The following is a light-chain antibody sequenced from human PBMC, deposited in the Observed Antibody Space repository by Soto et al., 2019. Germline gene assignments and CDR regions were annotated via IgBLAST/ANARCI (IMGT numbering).Light chain of an antibody. Sequence: QSVLTQPASVVGSRGQSITFSCTGSSSDVGVYNYVSWYQQHPGKAPILLIYEVTYRPSGVSDRFSGSKSGNTASLTISGHQAEDEADYYCSSYTRITTYVFGTGTKVTVL. V-gene: IGLV2-14*01. CDR2: EVT. CDR1: SSDVGVYNY. J-gene: IGLJ1*01. CDR3: SSYTRITTYV.